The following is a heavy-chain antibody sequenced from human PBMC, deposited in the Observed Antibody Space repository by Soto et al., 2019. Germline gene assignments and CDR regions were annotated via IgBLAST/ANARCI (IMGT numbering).Heavy chain of an antibody. CDR2: ISWNSGSI. V-gene: IGHV3-9*01. J-gene: IGHJ6*02. CDR3: AKVPIQLWSWDYYGMDV. D-gene: IGHD5-18*01. Sequence: GGSLRLSCAASGFTFSSYAMSWVRQAPGKGLEWVSGISWNSGSIGYADSVKGRFTISRDNSKNTLYLQMNSLRAEDTAVYYCAKVPIQLWSWDYYGMDVWGQGTTVTVSS. CDR1: GFTFSSYA.